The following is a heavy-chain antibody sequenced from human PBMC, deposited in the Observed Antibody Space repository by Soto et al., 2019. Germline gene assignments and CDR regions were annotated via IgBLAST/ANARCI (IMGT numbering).Heavy chain of an antibody. CDR3: AADSRTYGSGSYYNGDFDY. D-gene: IGHD3-10*01. CDR2: IVVGSGNT. V-gene: IGHV1-58*02. Sequence: QMQLVQSGPEVKKPGTSVKVSCKASGFTFTSSSMQWVRQARGQRLEWIGWIVVGSGNTNYAQKFQERVTITMDMSTRTAYMELSSLRSEDTAVYYCAADSRTYGSGSYYNGDFDYWGQGTLVTVSS. J-gene: IGHJ4*02. CDR1: GFTFTSSS.